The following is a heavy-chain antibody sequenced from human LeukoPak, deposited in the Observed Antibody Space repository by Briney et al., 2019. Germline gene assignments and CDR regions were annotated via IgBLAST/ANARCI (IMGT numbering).Heavy chain of an antibody. J-gene: IGHJ3*02. CDR2: IYYSGST. D-gene: IGHD7-27*01. CDR3: ATKTGVWFGDAFDI. Sequence: SETLSLTCTVSGGSISSSSSYWGWIRQPPGTGLEWIGSIYYSGSTYYNPSLRSRVTISVDTSKNQFSLKLSSVTAADTAVCYCATKTGVWFGDAFDIWGQGTMVTVSS. CDR1: GGSISSSSSY. V-gene: IGHV4-39*01.